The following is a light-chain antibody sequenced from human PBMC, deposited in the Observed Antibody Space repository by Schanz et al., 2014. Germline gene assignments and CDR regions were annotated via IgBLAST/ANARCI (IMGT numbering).Light chain of an antibody. CDR1: SSDVGYTYL. J-gene: IGLJ2*01. CDR3: SSYTSTSTLI. CDR2: GGS. Sequence: QSALTQPASVSGSPGQSITISCTGTSSDVGYTYLVSWYQQHPGKAPKLLIFGGSQRPSGVSDRFSGSKSGNTASLTISGLQAEDEADYYCSSYTSTSTLIFGGGTKLTVL. V-gene: IGLV2-14*02.